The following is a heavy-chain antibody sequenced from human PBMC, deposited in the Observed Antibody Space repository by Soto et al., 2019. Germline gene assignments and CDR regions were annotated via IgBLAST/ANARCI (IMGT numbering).Heavy chain of an antibody. D-gene: IGHD2-21*01. J-gene: IGHJ6*02. CDR3: AASCVACGGFNYYGMDV. V-gene: IGHV4-31*03. CDR1: GGSISSGGYY. Sequence: QVQLQESGPGLVKPSQTLSLTCTVSGGSISSGGYYWYWIRQHPGKGLEWIGYIYYSGTTYYNPSLKSRVTLSVDTSQNQFSRKLSSVTAAATAVYYCAASCVACGGFNYYGMDVWGQGTTVTVSS. CDR2: IYYSGTT.